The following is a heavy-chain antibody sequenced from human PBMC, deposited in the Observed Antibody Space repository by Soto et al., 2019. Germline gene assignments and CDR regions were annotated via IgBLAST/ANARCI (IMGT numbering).Heavy chain of an antibody. CDR1: GGSLSGYY. J-gene: IGHJ4*02. Sequence: SETLSLASAVYGGSLSGYYWSWIRQPTGKGLEWIGEINHSGSTNYNPSLKSRVTISVDTSKNQFSLKLSSVTAADTAVYFCARVLRPARSTDFWGQGTLGT. CDR2: INHSGST. D-gene: IGHD6-6*01. CDR3: ARVLRPARSTDF. V-gene: IGHV4-34*01.